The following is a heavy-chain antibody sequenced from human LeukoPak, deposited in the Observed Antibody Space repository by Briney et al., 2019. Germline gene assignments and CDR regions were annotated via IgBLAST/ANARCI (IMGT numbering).Heavy chain of an antibody. Sequence: SETLSLTCAIYGDSFNSHYWTWLRQAPGKGLEWIGEINRSGDAKYNPSLKSRVIISVDTAKNQFSLRLTSVTAADTAVYYCARVNGGRMTIFRVVPFHFDYWGQGTLVTVSS. V-gene: IGHV4-34*01. D-gene: IGHD3-3*01. J-gene: IGHJ4*02. CDR2: INRSGDA. CDR1: GDSFNSHY. CDR3: ARVNGGRMTIFRVVPFHFDY.